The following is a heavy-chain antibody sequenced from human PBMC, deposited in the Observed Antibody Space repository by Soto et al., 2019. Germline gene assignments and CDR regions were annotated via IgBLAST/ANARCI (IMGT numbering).Heavy chain of an antibody. D-gene: IGHD3-22*01. J-gene: IGHJ6*02. V-gene: IGHV3-66*01. Sequence: PGGSLRLSCAASGFTVSSNYMSWVRQAPGKGLEWVSLIYSDDSTKYADSVKGRFTISRDNSKNTLYLQMNSLRAEDTAVYYCARDGPYYDSSGIWTPLKPMDVWGQGTTVTVSS. CDR1: GFTVSSNY. CDR2: IYSDDST. CDR3: ARDGPYYDSSGIWTPLKPMDV.